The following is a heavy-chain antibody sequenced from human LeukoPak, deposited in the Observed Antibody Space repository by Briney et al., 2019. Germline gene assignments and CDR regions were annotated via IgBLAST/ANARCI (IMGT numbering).Heavy chain of an antibody. J-gene: IGHJ3*02. CDR2: IYYSGST. CDR3: ARVVRCSGGSCALSAFDI. D-gene: IGHD2-15*01. V-gene: IGHV4-39*01. CDR1: GGSISRSSYY. Sequence: SETLSLTCTVSGGSISRSSYYWGWIRQPPGKGLEWIGSIYYSGSTYYNPSLKSRVTISVDTSKNQFSLKLSSVTAADAAVYYCARVVRCSGGSCALSAFDIWGQGTMVTVPS.